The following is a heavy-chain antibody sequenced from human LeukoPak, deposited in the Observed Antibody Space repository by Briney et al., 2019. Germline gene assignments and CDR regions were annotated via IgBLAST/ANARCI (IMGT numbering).Heavy chain of an antibody. CDR2: IYTSGST. CDR1: GGSISSYY. D-gene: IGHD4-23*01. Sequence: SETLSLTCTVSGGSISSYYWSWIRQPAGKGLEWIGRIYTSGSTNYNPSLKSRVTMSVDTSKNQFSLKLSSVTAADTAVYYCARTVTTVVTTWFDPWGQGTLVTVSS. V-gene: IGHV4-4*07. J-gene: IGHJ5*02. CDR3: ARTVTTVVTTWFDP.